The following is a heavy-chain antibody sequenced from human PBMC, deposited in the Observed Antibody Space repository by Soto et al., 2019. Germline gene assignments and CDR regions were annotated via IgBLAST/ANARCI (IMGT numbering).Heavy chain of an antibody. CDR2: VSSKGYGGTI. CDR3: SRSRSYDY. J-gene: IGHJ4*02. CDR1: GFTFGNYA. V-gene: IGHV3-49*03. Sequence: GGSLRLSCTASGFTFGNYAMSWFRQAPEKGLEWVGIVSSKGYGGTIEYAASVKGRFTISRDDSKSIAYLQMNSLKTEDTAVYYCSRSRSYDYWGQGTLVTVSS. D-gene: IGHD6-25*01.